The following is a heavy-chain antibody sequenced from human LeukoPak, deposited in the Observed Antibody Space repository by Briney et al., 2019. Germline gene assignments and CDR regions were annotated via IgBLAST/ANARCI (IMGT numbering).Heavy chain of an antibody. J-gene: IGHJ4*02. V-gene: IGHV3-23*01. CDR2: ISGSGGST. D-gene: IGHD6-19*01. CDR3: AKDPSIAVAGAFDY. CDR1: GFTFSSYA. Sequence: GGSLRLSCAAPGFTFSSYAMSWVRQAPGKGLEWVSAISGSGGSTYYADSVKGRFTISRDNSKNTLYLQMNSLRAEDTAVYYCAKDPSIAVAGAFDYWGQGTLVTVSS.